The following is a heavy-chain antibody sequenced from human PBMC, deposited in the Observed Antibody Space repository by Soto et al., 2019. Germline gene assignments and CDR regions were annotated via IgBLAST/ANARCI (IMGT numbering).Heavy chain of an antibody. CDR2: ISWNSGSI. J-gene: IGHJ4*02. D-gene: IGHD3-9*01. CDR3: AKYIWRYDILTGYRFEY. V-gene: IGHV3-9*01. Sequence: EVQLVESGGGLVQPGRSLRLSCAASGFTFDDYAMHWVRQAPGKGLEWVSGISWNSGSIGYADSVQGRFTISRDNAKNSLYLQMNSLRAEDTALYYCAKYIWRYDILTGYRFEYWGQGTLVTVSS. CDR1: GFTFDDYA.